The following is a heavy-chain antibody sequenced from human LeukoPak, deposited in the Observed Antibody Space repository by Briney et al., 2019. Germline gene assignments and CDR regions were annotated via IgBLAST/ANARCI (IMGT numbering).Heavy chain of an antibody. Sequence: GGSLRLSCEVSGFTFRNYWMTWVRQAAGRGLEWVANIKPEGSEKNYLDSVEGRFTISRDDAKNSLFLQMTSLRAEDTAVYYCAKDLYGSGSYLLPPAFDIWGQGTMVTVSS. J-gene: IGHJ3*02. V-gene: IGHV3-7*03. CDR3: AKDLYGSGSYLLPPAFDI. D-gene: IGHD3-10*01. CDR2: IKPEGSEK. CDR1: GFTFRNYW.